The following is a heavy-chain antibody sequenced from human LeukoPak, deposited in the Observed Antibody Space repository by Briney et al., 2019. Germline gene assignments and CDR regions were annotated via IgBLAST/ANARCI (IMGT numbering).Heavy chain of an antibody. Sequence: SETLSLTCTVSGGSISSYYWSWIRQPPGKGLEWIGYIYYSGSTYYNPSLKSRVTISVDTSKNQFSLKLSSVTAADTAVYYCARGSYSNYKNYYYGMDVWGQGTTVTVSS. J-gene: IGHJ6*02. CDR2: IYYSGST. CDR1: GGSISSYY. CDR3: ARGSYSNYKNYYYGMDV. V-gene: IGHV4-30-4*08. D-gene: IGHD4-11*01.